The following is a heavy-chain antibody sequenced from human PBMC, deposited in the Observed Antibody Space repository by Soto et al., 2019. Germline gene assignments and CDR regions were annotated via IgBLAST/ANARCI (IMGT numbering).Heavy chain of an antibody. V-gene: IGHV3-23*01. Sequence: EVQLLESGGGLEQPGGSLRVSCAASGFIFSSYAMNWVRQTPGKGLEWVSGISGSGVSTYYADSVKGRFSISRDNSKNTLYLQMNSLRAEDTAIYYCVKVRGGFYTYYFDYWGQETLVTVSS. CDR3: VKVRGGFYTYYFDY. J-gene: IGHJ4*02. CDR1: GFIFSSYA. CDR2: ISGSGVST. D-gene: IGHD3-10*01.